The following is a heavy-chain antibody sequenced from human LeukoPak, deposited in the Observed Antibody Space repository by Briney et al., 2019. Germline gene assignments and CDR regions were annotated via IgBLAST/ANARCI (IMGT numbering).Heavy chain of an antibody. J-gene: IGHJ6*03. CDR2: INPNSGGT. D-gene: IGHD2-2*01. V-gene: IGHV1-2*02. CDR3: AKDGVAAASYYYYYMDV. CDR1: GYTFTGYY. Sequence: ASVKVSCKASGYTFTGYYMHWVRQAPGQGLEWMGWINPNSGGTNYAQKFQGRVTMTRDTSISTAYMELSRLRSDDTAVYYCAKDGVAAASYYYYYMDVWGKGTTVTVSS.